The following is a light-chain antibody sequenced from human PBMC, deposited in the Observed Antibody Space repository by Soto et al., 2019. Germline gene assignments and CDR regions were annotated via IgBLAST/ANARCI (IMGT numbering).Light chain of an antibody. CDR2: GAS. CDR1: QSLSSSY. V-gene: IGKV3-20*01. Sequence: IVLTQSPGTLSLSPWERATLSCRASQSLSSSYLAWYQQKPGQAPRLLIYGASSRATGIPDRFSGSGSGTDFTLTISRLEPEDFAVYYCQQYGSSPPWTFGQGTKVDIK. CDR3: QQYGSSPPWT. J-gene: IGKJ1*01.